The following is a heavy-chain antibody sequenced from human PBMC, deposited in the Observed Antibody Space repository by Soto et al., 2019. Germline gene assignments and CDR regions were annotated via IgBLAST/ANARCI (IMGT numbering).Heavy chain of an antibody. D-gene: IGHD2-15*01. CDR2: ISAYNGNT. CDR1: GYTFTSYG. J-gene: IGHJ6*02. V-gene: IGHV1-18*01. Sequence: QVQLVQSGAEVKKPGASVKVSCKASGYTFTSYGISWVRQAPEQGLEWMGWISAYNGNTNYAQKPEGRVTMTTDNSTSTAYMELRSLRSDDTAVYYCARQGGDCSGGSCTDYYGMDVWGQGTTVTVSS. CDR3: ARQGGDCSGGSCTDYYGMDV.